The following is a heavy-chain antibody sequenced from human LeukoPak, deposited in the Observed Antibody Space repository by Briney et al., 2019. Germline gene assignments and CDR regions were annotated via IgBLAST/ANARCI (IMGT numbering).Heavy chain of an antibody. CDR1: GFTFSSYS. J-gene: IGHJ5*02. CDR3: ARGGIYCSSTSCPMLNWFDP. Sequence: GGSLRLSCAASGFTFSSYSMNWVRQAPGKGLEWVSSISSSSSYIYYADSVKGRFTISRDNAKNSLYLQMNSLRAEDTAVYYCARGGIYCSSTSCPMLNWFDPWGQGTLVTVSS. D-gene: IGHD2-2*01. CDR2: ISSSSSYI. V-gene: IGHV3-21*01.